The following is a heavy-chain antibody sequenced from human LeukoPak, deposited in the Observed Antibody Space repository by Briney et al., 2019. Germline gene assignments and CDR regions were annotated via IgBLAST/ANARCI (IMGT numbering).Heavy chain of an antibody. CDR3: AKGAGGFSYYNWFDP. CDR2: IYYSGTT. Sequence: PSQTLSLTCTVSGGSISSSPYYWGWIRQPPGKGLEWIGSIYYSGTTHYSPSLESRVTISVDTSKNQFSLKLASVTAADTAIYYCAKGAGGFSYYNWFDPWGQGTLVTVSS. D-gene: IGHD5-18*01. J-gene: IGHJ5*02. V-gene: IGHV4-39*07. CDR1: GGSISSSPYY.